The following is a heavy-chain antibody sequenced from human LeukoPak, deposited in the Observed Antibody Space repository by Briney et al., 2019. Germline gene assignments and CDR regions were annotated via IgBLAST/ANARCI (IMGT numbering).Heavy chain of an antibody. V-gene: IGHV4-34*01. CDR2: INHSGST. Sequence: SETLSLTCAVYGGSFSGYYWSWIRQPPGKGLEWIGEINHSGSTNYNPSLTSRVTISVDTSKNQYSLKLSSVTAADTAVYYCARGAHRSKKGYFDYWGQGTLVTVSS. J-gene: IGHJ4*02. CDR3: ARGAHRSKKGYFDY. D-gene: IGHD6-6*01. CDR1: GGSFSGYY.